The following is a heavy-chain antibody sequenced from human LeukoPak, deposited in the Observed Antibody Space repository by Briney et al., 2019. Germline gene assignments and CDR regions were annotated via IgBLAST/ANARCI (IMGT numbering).Heavy chain of an antibody. D-gene: IGHD2-15*01. CDR3: ARGPIGAFDI. CDR1: GGSISSYY. J-gene: IGHJ3*02. Sequence: SETLSLTCTVSGGSISSYYWSWMRQLPGKGLEWIGYIYYSGSTNYNPSLKSRVTISVDTSKNQFSLKLSSVTAADTAVYYCARGPIGAFDIWGQGTMVTVCS. CDR2: IYYSGST. V-gene: IGHV4-59*01.